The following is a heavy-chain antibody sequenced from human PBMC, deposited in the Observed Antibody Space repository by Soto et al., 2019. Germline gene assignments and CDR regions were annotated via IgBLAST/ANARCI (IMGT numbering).Heavy chain of an antibody. CDR3: AKDLYYDFWSGLYYYGMDV. Sequence: QPGGSLRLSCAASGFTFCSYGMHWVRQAPGKGLEWVAVISYDGSNKYYADSVKGRFTISRDNSKNTLYLQMTSLRAEDTAVYYCAKDLYYDFWSGLYYYGMDVWGQGTTVTGSS. D-gene: IGHD3-3*01. V-gene: IGHV3-30*18. J-gene: IGHJ6*02. CDR1: GFTFCSYG. CDR2: ISYDGSNK.